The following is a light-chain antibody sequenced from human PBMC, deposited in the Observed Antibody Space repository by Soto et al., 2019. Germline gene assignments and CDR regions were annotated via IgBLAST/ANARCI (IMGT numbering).Light chain of an antibody. CDR2: HAS. CDR3: QQYNTYLS. Sequence: DIQMTQSPSTLSASVGDRVTITCRASQSINTYLNWYQQKPGKAPTLLIYHASSLESGVPSRFSGSGSGTEFTLTISSLQPDDVATYYCQQYNTYLSFGQGTKVDIK. V-gene: IGKV1-5*01. J-gene: IGKJ1*01. CDR1: QSINTY.